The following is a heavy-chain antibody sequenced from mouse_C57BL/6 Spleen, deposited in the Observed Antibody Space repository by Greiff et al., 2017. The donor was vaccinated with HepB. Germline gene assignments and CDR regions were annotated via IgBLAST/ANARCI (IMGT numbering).Heavy chain of an antibody. Sequence: EVQLQQSGPELVKPGASVKMSCKASGYTFTDYNMHWVKQSHGKSLEWIGYINPKNGGTSYNQKFKGKATLTVNKSSSTAYMELRRLPSVDSAVSYCSGWTYYSNSDSLDYWGQGTSVTVSS. CDR3: SGWTYYSNSDSLDY. CDR1: GYTFTDYN. V-gene: IGHV1-22*01. J-gene: IGHJ4*01. D-gene: IGHD2-5*01. CDR2: INPKNGGT.